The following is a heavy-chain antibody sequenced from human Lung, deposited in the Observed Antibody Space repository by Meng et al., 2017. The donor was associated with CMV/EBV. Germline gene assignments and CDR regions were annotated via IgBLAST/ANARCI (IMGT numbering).Heavy chain of an antibody. CDR3: ARGNWNIDY. CDR1: GYTLTGYG. J-gene: IGHJ4*02. Sequence: AEVXVSCMHTGYTLTGYGIDGVRPAPGQGLEWMAWLSTYNGDTNYAQKFQGRATVTTDTSTGTVYMEMRSLTSDDTAVYFCARGNWNIDYWGEGTLVTVSS. D-gene: IGHD1/OR15-1a*01. CDR2: LSTYNGDT. V-gene: IGHV1-18*01.